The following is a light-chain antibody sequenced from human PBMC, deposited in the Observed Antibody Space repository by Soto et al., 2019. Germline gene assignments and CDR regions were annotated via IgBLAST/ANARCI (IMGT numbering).Light chain of an antibody. CDR3: QQYNNWPRT. CDR2: GAS. CDR1: QDIRSS. J-gene: IGKJ1*01. Sequence: EIVMTQSPATLSVSPGERVTLSCRASQDIRSSLAWYQQKPGQAPRLLIYGASIRATGVPATFSGSGSGTEFTLTINSLQSEDFAVYYCQQYNNWPRTFGQGTKVDIK. V-gene: IGKV3-15*01.